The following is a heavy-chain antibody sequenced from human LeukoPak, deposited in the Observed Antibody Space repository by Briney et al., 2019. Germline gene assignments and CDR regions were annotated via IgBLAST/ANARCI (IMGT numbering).Heavy chain of an antibody. V-gene: IGHV4-61*02. CDR1: GGSISSGSYY. D-gene: IGHD3-22*01. CDR3: AREPPVGGYYYDSSGYTGYFDY. Sequence: PSQTLSLTCTVSGGSISSGSYYWSWIRQPAGKGLEWIGRIYTSGSTNYNPSLKSRVTISVDTSKNQFSLKLSSVTAADTAVYYCAREPPVGGYYYDSSGYTGYFDYWGQGTLVTVSS. J-gene: IGHJ4*02. CDR2: IYTSGST.